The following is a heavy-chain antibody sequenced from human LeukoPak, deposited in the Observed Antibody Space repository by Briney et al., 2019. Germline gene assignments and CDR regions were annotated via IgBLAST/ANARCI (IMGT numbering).Heavy chain of an antibody. CDR1: GYTFTSYY. CDR2: INPSGGST. CDR3: ARRYFSGGSCYSEVLHWCDP. J-gene: IGHJ5*02. Sequence: ASVKVSCKASGYTFTSYYMHWVRQAPGQGLEWMGIINPSGGSTSYAQKFQGRVTMTRDTSTSTAYMELRSLRSDDTAVHYCARRYFSGGSCYSEVLHWCDPWGQGPLVTVSS. V-gene: IGHV1-46*01. D-gene: IGHD2-15*01.